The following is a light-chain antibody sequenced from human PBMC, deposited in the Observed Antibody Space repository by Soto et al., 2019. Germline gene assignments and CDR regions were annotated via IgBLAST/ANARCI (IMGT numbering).Light chain of an antibody. V-gene: IGKV1-5*03. Sequence: DIQMTQSPSTLSASVGDRVTITCRASQSIRSWLAWYQQKPGKAPKLLIYKASSLESGVPSRFSGSGSGTEFTLTISSLQPDDFATYYCQQYSTSFRTFGQGTKVEIK. CDR1: QSIRSW. J-gene: IGKJ1*01. CDR3: QQYSTSFRT. CDR2: KAS.